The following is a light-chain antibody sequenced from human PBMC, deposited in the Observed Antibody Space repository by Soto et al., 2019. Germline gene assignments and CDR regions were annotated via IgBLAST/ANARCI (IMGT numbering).Light chain of an antibody. CDR3: MQGSNWPYT. V-gene: IGKV2-30*01. CDR1: QSLVSRGGYTH. CDR2: QIS. J-gene: IGKJ2*01. Sequence: DAVLTQSPLSLPVTLGQPASISCRSSQSLVSRGGYTHLNWFQQRPGQSPRRLIYQISKRDSGVPDIFIVSGSGSAFTLKISRGEAEDVGVYYCMQGSNWPYTLGQGTKLEIK.